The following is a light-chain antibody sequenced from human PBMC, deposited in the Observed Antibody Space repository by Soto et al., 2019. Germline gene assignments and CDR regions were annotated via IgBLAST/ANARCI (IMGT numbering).Light chain of an antibody. CDR3: QQAYSFPIT. CDR1: QGVTSW. Sequence: DIQMTQSPSSVSASVGDRVTISCRASQGVTSWLAWYHQKPGKAPKLLIYAASTLHSGVPSRFSGSGSGTDFTLTTTSLQPEDFATYYCQQAYSFPITFGQGTRLEIK. CDR2: AAS. V-gene: IGKV1-12*01. J-gene: IGKJ5*01.